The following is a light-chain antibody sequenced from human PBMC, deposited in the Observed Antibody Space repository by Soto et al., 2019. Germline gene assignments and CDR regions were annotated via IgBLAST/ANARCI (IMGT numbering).Light chain of an antibody. J-gene: IGKJ4*01. CDR2: KAS. CDR3: QQYHTYPLT. CDR1: QSISTW. V-gene: IGKV1-5*03. Sequence: DIQMTQSPSTLSASVGDRVTITCRASQSISTWLAWYQQKPGKAPKLLIYKASSLEGGVPSRFGGSGSGTLFNITISSLHPDDFATYYCQQYHTYPLTFCGGTNVDIK.